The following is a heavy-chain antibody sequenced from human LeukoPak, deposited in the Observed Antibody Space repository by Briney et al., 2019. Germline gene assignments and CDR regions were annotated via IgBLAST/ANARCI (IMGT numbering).Heavy chain of an antibody. V-gene: IGHV4-34*01. CDR2: INHSGST. CDR3: ARGQGIAVAGDHFDY. D-gene: IGHD6-19*01. Sequence: SETLSLTCAVYGGSFSGYYWSWIRQPPGKGLEWIGEINHSGSTNYNPPLKSRVTISVDTSKNQFSLKLSSVTAADTAVYYCARGQGIAVAGDHFDYWGQGTLVTVSS. CDR1: GGSFSGYY. J-gene: IGHJ4*02.